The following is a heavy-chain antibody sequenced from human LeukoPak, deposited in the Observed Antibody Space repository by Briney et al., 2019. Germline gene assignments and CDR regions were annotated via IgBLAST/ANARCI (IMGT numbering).Heavy chain of an antibody. Sequence: GGSLRLSCAASGFPFSSCWMSWVRQAPGKGLEWVANIKQDGSEKYYVDSVKGRFTISRDNAKNSLYLQMNSLRAEDTAVYYCAREGSGFDFDYWGQGTLVTVSS. V-gene: IGHV3-7*01. CDR2: IKQDGSEK. CDR1: GFPFSSCW. D-gene: IGHD3-22*01. J-gene: IGHJ4*02. CDR3: AREGSGFDFDY.